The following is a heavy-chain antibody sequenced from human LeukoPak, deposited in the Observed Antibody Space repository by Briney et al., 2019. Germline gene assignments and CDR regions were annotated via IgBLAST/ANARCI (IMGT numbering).Heavy chain of an antibody. V-gene: IGHV3-48*01. CDR3: ARTYDFGRGPPGDAFDN. J-gene: IGHJ3*02. CDR1: GFTFGDYA. CDR2: IDARSGIT. Sequence: GGSLRLSCTASGFTFGDYAMSRFRQAPGKGPEWVSYIDARSGITYYADSVQGRFTLSRDNARESVFLQMDSLRVDDTAVYYCARTYDFGRGPPGDAFDNWGPGTWVIVSS. D-gene: IGHD3-3*01.